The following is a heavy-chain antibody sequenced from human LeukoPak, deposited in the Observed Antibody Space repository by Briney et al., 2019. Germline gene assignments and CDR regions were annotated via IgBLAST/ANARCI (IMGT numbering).Heavy chain of an antibody. J-gene: IGHJ4*02. V-gene: IGHV4-4*07. CDR1: GGSISSYY. D-gene: IGHD6-13*01. Sequence: PSETLSLTCSVSGGSISSYYWSWLRQPAGKGLEWIGRIYTSGSTNYNPSLKSRVTMSVDTSKNQFSLKLSSVTAADTAVYYCATSYSSSWFVYWGQGTLVTVSS. CDR2: IYTSGST. CDR3: ATSYSSSWFVY.